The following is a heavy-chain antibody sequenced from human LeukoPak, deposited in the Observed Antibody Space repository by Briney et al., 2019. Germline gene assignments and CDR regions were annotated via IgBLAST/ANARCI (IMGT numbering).Heavy chain of an antibody. CDR1: GGSVSSGSYY. J-gene: IGHJ4*02. Sequence: SETLSLTCTVSGGSVSSGSYYWSWLRQPPGTGLEWIGYIYYSGSTNYNPSLKSRVTISVDTSKNQFSLKLSSVTAADTAVYYCARGGGYSGYESGYWGQGTLVTVSS. V-gene: IGHV4-61*01. CDR3: ARGGGYSGYESGY. D-gene: IGHD5-12*01. CDR2: IYYSGST.